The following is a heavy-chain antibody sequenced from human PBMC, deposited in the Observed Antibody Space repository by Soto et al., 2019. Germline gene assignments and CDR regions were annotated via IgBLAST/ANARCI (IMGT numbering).Heavy chain of an antibody. CDR2: IYPGDSDS. J-gene: IGHJ6*02. D-gene: IGHD3-10*01. CDR1: GYSFTNYW. V-gene: IGHV5-51*01. CDR3: ARPRSGSYRLDYYGMDV. Sequence: GESLQISCQGSGYSFTNYWIAWVRQMPGKGLEWMGIIYPGDSDSRYSPSFQGQVTISADKSINTVYLQWSSLKASDTAMYYCARPRSGSYRLDYYGMDVWGQGTTVTVSS.